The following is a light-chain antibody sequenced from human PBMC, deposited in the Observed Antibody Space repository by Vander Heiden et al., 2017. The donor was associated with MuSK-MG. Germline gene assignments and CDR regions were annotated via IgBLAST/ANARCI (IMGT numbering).Light chain of an antibody. J-gene: IGKJ1*01. CDR2: DAS. CDR1: HNINRY. Sequence: DIQMTQSPSSLSAFVGDRVTITCRASHNINRYVNWYQQKPGKAPKILIYDASSLQSGVPSRFSGSGSGTDFTLTISSLQPEDFAIYYCQQSYSIAWAFGQGTKVEIK. CDR3: QQSYSIAWA. V-gene: IGKV1-39*01.